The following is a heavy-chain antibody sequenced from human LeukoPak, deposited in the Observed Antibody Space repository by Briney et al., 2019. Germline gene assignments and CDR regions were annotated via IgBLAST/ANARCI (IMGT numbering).Heavy chain of an antibody. Sequence: SETLSLTCTVSGGSISSYYWSWLRQPPGKGLEWIGYIYYSGSTNYNPSLKSRVTISVDTSKNQFSLKLSSVTAADTAVYYCARVRISGYPNYYYYGMDVWGQGTTVTVSS. V-gene: IGHV4-59*01. CDR3: ARVRISGYPNYYYYGMDV. J-gene: IGHJ6*02. D-gene: IGHD5-12*01. CDR2: IYYSGST. CDR1: GGSISSYY.